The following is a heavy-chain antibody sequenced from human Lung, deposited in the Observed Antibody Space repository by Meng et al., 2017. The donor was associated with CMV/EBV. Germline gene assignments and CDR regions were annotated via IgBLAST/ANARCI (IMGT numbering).Heavy chain of an antibody. CDR1: GAFMGNSGNSY. D-gene: IGHD2-15*01. V-gene: IGHV4-39*07. CDR2: FFYTGTS. J-gene: IGHJ4*02. Sequence: LQQQRSGRKLVKPSETLTLTCHVSGAFMGNSGNSYWGWLRQRPGKGLEWIATFFYTGTSYYNPSFGSRVTISGDTSKNEFSLRLRSVNAADTAVYFCARDGGATSFDNWGQGILVTVSS. CDR3: ARDGGATSFDN.